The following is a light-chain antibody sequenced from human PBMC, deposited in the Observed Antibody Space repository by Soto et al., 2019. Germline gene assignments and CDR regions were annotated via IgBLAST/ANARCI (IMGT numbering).Light chain of an antibody. CDR2: EAV. V-gene: IGLV2-8*01. CDR3: KSYAGSETYG. Sequence: DLTPPPSAAGSPLQAVTITCPRTINDIVLYYLASQYQHHPVKALIPIVYEAVQRPSGVPDRLSGFTSGNNAPQPVSWLQAADEADYFCKSYAGSETYGFGSGTKGTVL. CDR1: INDIVLYYL. J-gene: IGLJ1*01.